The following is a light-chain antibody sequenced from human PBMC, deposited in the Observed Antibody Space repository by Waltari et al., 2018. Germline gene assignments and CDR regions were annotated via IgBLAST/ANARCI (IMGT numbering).Light chain of an antibody. CDR2: KIS. J-gene: IGKJ2*01. CDR1: QRLVHSDGNPY. CDR3: MQVTEFPYT. Sequence: DIVMTQTPLSSPVTVGQPASISCRSSQRLVHSDGNPYVSWFHQRPGQPPRLLIYKISSRFSGVPDRFIGSGAGTDFTLRISRVEAEDVGVYYCMQVTEFPYTFGQGTKLDIK. V-gene: IGKV2-24*01.